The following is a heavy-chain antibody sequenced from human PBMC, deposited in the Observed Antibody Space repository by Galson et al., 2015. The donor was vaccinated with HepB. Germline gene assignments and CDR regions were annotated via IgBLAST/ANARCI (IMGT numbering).Heavy chain of an antibody. CDR1: GFTFINYG. Sequence: SLRLSCAASGFTFINYGMHWVRQAPGKGLEWVAVIWYDGSNKYYADSVKGRFTISRDNSKNTLYLQMNSLRAEDTAVYYCARPGFNYYDSSGPFDYWGQGTLVTVSS. J-gene: IGHJ4*02. CDR2: IWYDGSNK. CDR3: ARPGFNYYDSSGPFDY. V-gene: IGHV3-33*01. D-gene: IGHD3-22*01.